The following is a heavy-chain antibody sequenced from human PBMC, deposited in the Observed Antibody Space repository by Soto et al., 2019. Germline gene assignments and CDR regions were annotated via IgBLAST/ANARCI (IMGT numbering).Heavy chain of an antibody. CDR3: ARREYDFWSGYYGSVYYFDY. Sequence: TSETLSLTCTVSGGSISSSSYYWGWIRQPPGKGLEWIGSIYYSGSTYYNPSLKSRVTISVDTSKNQFSLKLSSVTAADTAVYYCARREYDFWSGYYGSVYYFDYWGQGTLVTVSS. J-gene: IGHJ4*02. D-gene: IGHD3-3*01. CDR2: IYYSGST. CDR1: GGSISSSSYY. V-gene: IGHV4-39*01.